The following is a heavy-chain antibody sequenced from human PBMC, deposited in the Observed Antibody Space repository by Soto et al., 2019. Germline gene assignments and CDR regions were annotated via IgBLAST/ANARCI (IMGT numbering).Heavy chain of an antibody. CDR3: ASTEDSSGYYHP. CDR1: GYTYTGYP. D-gene: IGHD3-22*01. CDR2: INAGNGNT. V-gene: IGHV1-3*01. J-gene: IGHJ5*02. Sequence: ASVKVYCKAAGYTYTGYPVHCVSKKTGQRLEWMGWINAGNGNTKYSQKFQGRVTITRDTSASTAYMELSSLRSEDTAVYYCASTEDSSGYYHPWGQGTLVTVSS.